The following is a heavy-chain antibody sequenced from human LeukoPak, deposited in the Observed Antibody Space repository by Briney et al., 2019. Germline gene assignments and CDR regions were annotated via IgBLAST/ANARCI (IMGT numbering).Heavy chain of an antibody. CDR3: ARVSSYGSGSYYNPGEFDY. J-gene: IGHJ4*02. Sequence: GGSLRLSCAASGFTFSSYGMHWVRQAPGKGLEWVAVISYDGSNKYYADSVKGRFTISRDNSKNTLYLQMNSLRAEDTAVYYCARVSSYGSGSYYNPGEFDYWGQGTLVTVSS. D-gene: IGHD3-10*01. CDR1: GFTFSSYG. V-gene: IGHV3-30*03. CDR2: ISYDGSNK.